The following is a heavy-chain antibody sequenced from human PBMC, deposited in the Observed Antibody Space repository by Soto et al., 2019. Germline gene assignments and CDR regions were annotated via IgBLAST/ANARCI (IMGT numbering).Heavy chain of an antibody. Sequence: QVTLKESGPVLVKPTETLTLTCTVSGFSLSNARMGVSWIRQPPGKALEWLAHIFSNDEKSYSTSLKSRLTISKDTSKSQVVLTMTNMDPVDTATYYCARIRRYYYDSSGYYYQGGWFDPWDQGTLVTVSS. V-gene: IGHV2-26*01. D-gene: IGHD3-22*01. CDR2: IFSNDEK. CDR1: GFSLSNARMG. J-gene: IGHJ5*02. CDR3: ARIRRYYYDSSGYYYQGGWFDP.